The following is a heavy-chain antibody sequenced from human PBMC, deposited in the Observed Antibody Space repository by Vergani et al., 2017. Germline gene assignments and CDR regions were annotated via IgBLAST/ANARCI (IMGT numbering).Heavy chain of an antibody. CDR1: GYTFTSYY. D-gene: IGHD6-6*01. Sequence: QVQLVQSGAEVKKPGASVKVSCKASGYTFTSYYMHWVRQAPGQGLEWMGIINPSGGSTSYAQKFQGRVTMTRDTSTSTVYMELSSLRSEDTAVYYCARGIPRSSSHSGNWFDPWGQGTLVTVSS. V-gene: IGHV1-46*01. CDR2: INPSGGST. CDR3: ARGIPRSSSHSGNWFDP. J-gene: IGHJ5*02.